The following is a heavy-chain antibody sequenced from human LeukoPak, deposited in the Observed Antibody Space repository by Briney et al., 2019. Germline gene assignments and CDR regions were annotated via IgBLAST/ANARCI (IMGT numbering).Heavy chain of an antibody. Sequence: GGSLRLSCAASGFTFSGYGMHWLRQAPGKGLEWVAVISYDGSNKYYADSVKGRFTISRDNSKNTLYLQMNSLRAEDTAVYYCAKDEADFADAFDFWGQGTMVTVSS. V-gene: IGHV3-30*18. CDR1: GFTFSGYG. D-gene: IGHD3-3*01. J-gene: IGHJ3*01. CDR2: ISYDGSNK. CDR3: AKDEADFADAFDF.